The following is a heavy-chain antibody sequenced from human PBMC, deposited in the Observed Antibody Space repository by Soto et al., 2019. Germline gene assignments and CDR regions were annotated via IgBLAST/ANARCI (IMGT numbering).Heavy chain of an antibody. J-gene: IGHJ5*02. CDR1: GFTFSNNA. Sequence: GGSLRLSCVGSGFTFSNNAMHWVRQAPGKGLEWVAFISYDASEIFYADSVKGRFTISRDNAKNTLYLQMNSLRVEDTAVYFCARDSGRSSTFDPWGQGTLVTVSS. CDR3: ARDSGRSSTFDP. V-gene: IGHV3-30*03. D-gene: IGHD6-25*01. CDR2: ISYDASEI.